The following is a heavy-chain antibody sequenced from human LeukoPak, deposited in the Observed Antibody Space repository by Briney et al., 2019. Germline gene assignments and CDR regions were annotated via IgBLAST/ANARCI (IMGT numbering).Heavy chain of an antibody. CDR3: ARGSDDTSGYFVTY. Sequence: ASLKVSCKASGYTFTTYYIHWVRQAPGQGLEWMGIINPSGAGTSYAQKFQGRVTMTRDTSTSTVYMGLSSLKSDDTAVYYCARGSDDTSGYFVTYWGQGTLVTVSS. CDR2: INPSGAGT. V-gene: IGHV1-46*01. CDR1: GYTFTTYY. D-gene: IGHD3-22*01. J-gene: IGHJ4*02.